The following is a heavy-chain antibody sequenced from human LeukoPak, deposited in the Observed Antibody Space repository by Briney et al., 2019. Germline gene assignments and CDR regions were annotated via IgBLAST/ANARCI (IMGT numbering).Heavy chain of an antibody. CDR2: IYYSGST. J-gene: IGHJ3*02. V-gene: IGHV4-59*08. CDR1: GGSISSYY. Sequence: SETLSLTCTVSGGSISSYYWSWIRQPPGKGLEWIGYIYYSGSTNYNPSLKSRVTISVDTSRNQFSLKLSSVTAADTAVYYCARKDIAVADHAFDIWGQGTMVTVSS. D-gene: IGHD6-19*01. CDR3: ARKDIAVADHAFDI.